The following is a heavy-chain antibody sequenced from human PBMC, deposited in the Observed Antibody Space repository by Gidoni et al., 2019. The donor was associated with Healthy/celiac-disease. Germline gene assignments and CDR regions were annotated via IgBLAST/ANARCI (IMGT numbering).Heavy chain of an antibody. J-gene: IGHJ6*02. D-gene: IGHD2-2*01. CDR2: IYYSGGT. CDR1: GGSISSGCYY. CDR3: ASPIVVVPAAKKTRYYGMDV. Sequence: QVQLQESGPGLVKPSQTLSLTCTVSGGSISSGCYYWSWIRQPPGKGLEWIGYIYYSGGTYYNRSLKSRVTISVDTSKNQFSLKLSSVTAADTAVYYCASPIVVVPAAKKTRYYGMDVWGQGTTVTVSS. V-gene: IGHV4-30-4*01.